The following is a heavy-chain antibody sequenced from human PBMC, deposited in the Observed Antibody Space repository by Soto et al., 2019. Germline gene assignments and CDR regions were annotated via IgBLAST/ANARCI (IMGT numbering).Heavy chain of an antibody. CDR2: ISASGGST. CDR3: ACERGAYYYCGMDV. CDR1: GFTFSSYA. J-gene: IGHJ6*02. Sequence: EVQLLESGGGLVQPGGSLRLSCAASGFTFSSYAMSWVRQAPGKGLEWVSAISASGGSTYYADSVKGRFTISRDNSKNTLYLQMNSLRAEDTAVYYCACERGAYYYCGMDVWGQGTTVTVSS. V-gene: IGHV3-23*01.